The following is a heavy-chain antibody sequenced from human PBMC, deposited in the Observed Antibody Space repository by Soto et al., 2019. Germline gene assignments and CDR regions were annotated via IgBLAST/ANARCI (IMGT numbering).Heavy chain of an antibody. V-gene: IGHV1-2*02. CDR3: ARDRYHIVVVTAKAGAFDI. CDR2: INPNSGGT. Sequence: ASVKVSCKASGYTFTGYYMHWVLQAPGQGLEWMGWINPNSGGTNYAQKFQGRVTMTRDTSISTAYMELSRLRSDDTAVYYCARDRYHIVVVTAKAGAFDIWGQGTMVTVSS. D-gene: IGHD2-21*02. J-gene: IGHJ3*02. CDR1: GYTFTGYY.